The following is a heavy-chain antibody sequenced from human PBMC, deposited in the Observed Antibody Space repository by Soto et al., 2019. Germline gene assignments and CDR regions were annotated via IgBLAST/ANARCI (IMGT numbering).Heavy chain of an antibody. J-gene: IGHJ4*02. Sequence: QVQLVQSGAEVKKPGASVKVSCKASGYTFSNFAMHWVRQAPGQRLEWMGWINAGNWNTTYSQKFQGRVTITRDTSASTAYRELRSLRSEETAVDYCARDARSFDYWGQGTLVTVSS. CDR3: ARDARSFDY. V-gene: IGHV1-3*01. CDR2: INAGNWNT. CDR1: GYTFSNFA.